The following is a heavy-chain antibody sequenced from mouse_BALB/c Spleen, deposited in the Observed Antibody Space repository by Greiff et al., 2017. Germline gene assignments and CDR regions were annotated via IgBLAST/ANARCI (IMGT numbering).Heavy chain of an antibody. CDR2: IWGDGST. Sequence: VQGVESGPGLVAPSQSLSITCTVSGFSLTGYGVNWVRQPPGKGLEWLGMIWGDGSTDYNSALKSRLSISKDNSKSQVFLKMNSLQTDDTARYYCARYYYGYYYYAMDYWGQGTSVTVSS. CDR3: ARYYYGYYYYAMDY. J-gene: IGHJ4*01. CDR1: GFSLTGYG. V-gene: IGHV2-6-7*01. D-gene: IGHD1-1*01.